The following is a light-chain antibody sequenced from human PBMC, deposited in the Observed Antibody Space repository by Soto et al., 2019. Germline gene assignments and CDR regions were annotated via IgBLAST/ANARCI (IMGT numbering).Light chain of an antibody. J-gene: IGKJ5*01. CDR3: QQCDSWPPIT. CDR1: QRIGNY. Sequence: EIVLTQSPATLSLSPGERATLSFRATQRIGNYLAWYQQKPGQAPRLLIYDVSKRPPGIPARFSGSGSGTDFTLTISSLDPEDFAVYYCQQCDSWPPITFGQGTRLEIK. CDR2: DVS. V-gene: IGKV3-11*01.